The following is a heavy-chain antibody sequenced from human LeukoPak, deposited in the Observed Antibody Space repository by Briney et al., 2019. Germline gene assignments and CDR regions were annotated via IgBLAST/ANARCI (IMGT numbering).Heavy chain of an antibody. CDR1: VLTFSDYY. Sequence: GGSLRLSCAASVLTFSDYYMSWLRQAPGKGLEWVSYISSSYTYINYADSVKRRFTISRDNAKNSLYLQMNSLRAEDTAVYCCARGPYSSGSSADYWGQRTLVTVSS. CDR3: ARGPYSSGSSADY. CDR2: ISSSYTYI. J-gene: IGHJ4*02. D-gene: IGHD6-19*01. V-gene: IGHV3-11*06.